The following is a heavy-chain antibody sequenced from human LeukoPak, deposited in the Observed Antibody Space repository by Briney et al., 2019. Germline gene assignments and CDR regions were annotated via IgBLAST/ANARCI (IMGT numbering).Heavy chain of an antibody. CDR1: GGSFGGYY. D-gene: IGHD6-13*01. CDR2: INHSGST. CDR3: ARAGSWYVRYGMDV. J-gene: IGHJ6*04. Sequence: SETLSLTCAVYGGSFGGYYWSWIRQPPGKGLEWIGEINHSGSTNYNPSLKSRVTISVDTSKNQFSLKLSSVTAADTAVYYCARAGSWYVRYGMDVWGKGTTVTVSS. V-gene: IGHV4-34*01.